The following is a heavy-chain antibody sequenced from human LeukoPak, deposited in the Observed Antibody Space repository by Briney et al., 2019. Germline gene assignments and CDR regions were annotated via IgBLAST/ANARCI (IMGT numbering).Heavy chain of an antibody. D-gene: IGHD4/OR15-4a*01. CDR1: GYTFTGYY. CDR3: ARSDYLATYY. CDR2: INPNSGCT. V-gene: IGHV1-2*02. Sequence: ASVKVSCKASGYTFTGYYIHWVRQAPGQGLEWMGWINPNSGCTNYAQKFQGRVTMTRDTSISTAYMVLSRLRSDDTAVYYCARSDYLATYYWGQGTLVTVSS. J-gene: IGHJ4*02.